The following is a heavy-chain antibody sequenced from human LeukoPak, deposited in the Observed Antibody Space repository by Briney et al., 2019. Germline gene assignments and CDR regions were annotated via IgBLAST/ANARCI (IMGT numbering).Heavy chain of an antibody. CDR1: GYTFTGYY. CDR2: INPNSGGT. J-gene: IGHJ4*02. D-gene: IGHD6-13*01. V-gene: IGHV1-2*02. Sequence: ASVKVSCKASGYTFTGYYMHWVRQAPGQGLEWMGWINPNSGGTNYAQKFQGRVTMTRDTSISTAYMELSRLRSDDTAVYYCAKSNPYSSSWYGSVSRPSDYWGQGTLVTVSS. CDR3: AKSNPYSSSWYGSVSRPSDY.